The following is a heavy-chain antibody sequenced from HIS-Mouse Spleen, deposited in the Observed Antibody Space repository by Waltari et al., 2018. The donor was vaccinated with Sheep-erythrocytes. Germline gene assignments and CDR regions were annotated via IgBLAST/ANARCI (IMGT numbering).Heavy chain of an antibody. D-gene: IGHD7-27*01. V-gene: IGHV4-30-4*01. CDR2: IYYSGGT. Sequence: QVQLQESGPGLVKPSQTLSLTCTVSGGSISSGDYYWSWIRQPPGKGLEWIGYIYYSGGTSYHPSLQSRGTISVDTSKNQFSLKLSSVTAADTAVYYCARALANWGSSFDYWGQGTLVTVSS. CDR1: GGSISSGDYY. CDR3: ARALANWGSSFDY. J-gene: IGHJ4*02.